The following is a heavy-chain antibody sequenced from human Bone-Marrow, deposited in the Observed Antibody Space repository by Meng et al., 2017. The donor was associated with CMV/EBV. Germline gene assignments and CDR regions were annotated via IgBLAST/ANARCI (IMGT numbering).Heavy chain of an antibody. Sequence: GGSLRLSCAASEFTFNNYTMHWVRQAPGKGLEWVALISFDGSDKHCADSVKGRFTISRDTSKNTLYLHMNSLRAEDTAVYYCARDYWGCGDVWGQGNLVTVSS. CDR1: EFTFNNYT. CDR3: ARDYWGCGDV. J-gene: IGHJ4*02. D-gene: IGHD2-21*01. CDR2: ISFDGSDK. V-gene: IGHV3-30-3*01.